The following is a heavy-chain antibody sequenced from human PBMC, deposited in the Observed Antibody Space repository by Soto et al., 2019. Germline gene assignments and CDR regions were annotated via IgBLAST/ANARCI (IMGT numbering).Heavy chain of an antibody. J-gene: IGHJ5*02. CDR1: GDSIGSGDYY. Sequence: SETLSLTCAVSGDSIGSGDYYWTWIRQSPGKGLEYIGYIYKSGRTYYNPSLNSRATLSIDMTNNHVSLILNSVTAADTAVYYCARVGPWVPYYYDSSPYTFENWFDPWGQGTLVTVSS. CDR2: IYKSGRT. V-gene: IGHV4-30-4*01. CDR3: ARVGPWVPYYYDSSPYTFENWFDP. D-gene: IGHD3-22*01.